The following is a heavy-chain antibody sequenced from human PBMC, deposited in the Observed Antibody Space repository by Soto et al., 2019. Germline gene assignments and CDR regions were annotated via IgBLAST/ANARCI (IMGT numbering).Heavy chain of an antibody. CDR3: AQKRIAAAGALYYFDY. CDR2: IYYSGST. J-gene: IGHJ4*02. CDR1: GGSISSSSYY. V-gene: IGHV4-39*01. D-gene: IGHD6-13*01. Sequence: QLQLQESGPGLVKPSETLSLTCTVSGGSISSSSYYWGWIRQPPGKGLEWIGSIYYSGSTYYNPSLKSRVTISVDTSKNRFSLKLSSVTAADTAVYYCAQKRIAAAGALYYFDYWGQGTLVTVSS.